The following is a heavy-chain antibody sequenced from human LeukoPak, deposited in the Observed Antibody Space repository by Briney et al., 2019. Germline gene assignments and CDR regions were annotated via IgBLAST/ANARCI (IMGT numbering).Heavy chain of an antibody. V-gene: IGHV4-39*07. D-gene: IGHD3-10*01. J-gene: IGHJ4*02. CDR3: ARVIKGYGSGSYYFDY. Sequence: SETLSLTCTVSSGSVSNSHYYWAWVRQPPGKGLEWLGSIFYSGNTHYNPSLKSPVTISIDTSKNQFSLKLSSVTAADTAVYYCARVIKGYGSGSYYFDYWGQGTLVTVSS. CDR2: IFYSGNT. CDR1: SGSVSNSHYY.